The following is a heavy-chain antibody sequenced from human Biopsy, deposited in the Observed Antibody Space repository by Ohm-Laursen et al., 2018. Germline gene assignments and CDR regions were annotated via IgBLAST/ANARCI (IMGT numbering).Heavy chain of an antibody. V-gene: IGHV4-31*01. CDR2: IYHSGTT. J-gene: IGHJ5*02. CDR3: ARGDYFDSNGYFWFDP. CDR1: GVSISVDGYY. D-gene: IGHD3-22*01. Sequence: TLSLTCTVSGVSISVDGYYWAWIRQLPGKGLDWIGYIYHSGTTYYNPSLKNLITISGDTSKNQFSLKLNSVTAADTAVYYCARGDYFDSNGYFWFDPWGQGTLVTVSS.